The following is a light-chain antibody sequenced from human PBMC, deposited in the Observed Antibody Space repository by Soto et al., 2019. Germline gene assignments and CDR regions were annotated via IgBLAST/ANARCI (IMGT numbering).Light chain of an antibody. V-gene: IGLV1-44*01. Sequence: QSVLTQPPSASGTPGQRVTISCSVSISNIGANPINWYQQLPGTAPKLLIYNNDQRPSWVPDRFSASKSGTSASLAISGLQSEDEADYYCEAWDDSLYGAVLGGGTKLTVL. CDR3: EAWDDSLYGAV. J-gene: IGLJ2*01. CDR1: ISNIGANP. CDR2: NND.